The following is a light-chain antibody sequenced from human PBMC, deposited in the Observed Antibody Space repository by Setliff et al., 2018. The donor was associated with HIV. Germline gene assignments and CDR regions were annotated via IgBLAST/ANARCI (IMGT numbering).Light chain of an antibody. CDR2: EVN. V-gene: IGLV2-23*02. J-gene: IGLJ1*01. CDR3: CTSTYV. Sequence: QSVLAQPASVSGSPGQSITISCTGASSDIGNYYLVSWYQQHPDKAPKLMIYEVNKRPSGVSNRFSGSISGNTASLTLSALQAEDEADYYCCTSTYVFGSGTKVTV. CDR1: SSDIGNYYL.